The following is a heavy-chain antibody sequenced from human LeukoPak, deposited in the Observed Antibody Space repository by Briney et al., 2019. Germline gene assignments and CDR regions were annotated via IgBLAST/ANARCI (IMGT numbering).Heavy chain of an antibody. J-gene: IGHJ4*02. CDR1: GGSISSGSYY. Sequence: SQTLSLTCTVSGGSISSGSYYWTWIRQPAGKGLEWIGRIYTSGSTNYNPSLKSRVTISVDTSKNQFSLKLSSVTAADTAVYYCAISSSSYYFDYWGQGTLVTVSS. CDR3: AISSSSYYFDY. D-gene: IGHD6-6*01. V-gene: IGHV4-61*02. CDR2: IYTSGST.